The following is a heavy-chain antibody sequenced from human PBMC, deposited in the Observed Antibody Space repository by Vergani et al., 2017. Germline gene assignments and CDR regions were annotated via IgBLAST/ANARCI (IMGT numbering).Heavy chain of an antibody. CDR2: IYNRGNG. J-gene: IGHJ2*01. Sequence: QMQLQESGPGLVKASETLSLTCTVSGDSIISRSYYWGWIRQPPGKGLEWIGSIYNRGNGHSSSSLKSRVTISADTSKKQFSLRLTSVTAADTAVYYCASGKYYSDSTSHFRGKYFDVWGRGTLVTVPS. CDR3: ASGKYYSDSTSHFRGKYFDV. D-gene: IGHD3-16*01. CDR1: GDSIISRSYY. V-gene: IGHV4-39*01.